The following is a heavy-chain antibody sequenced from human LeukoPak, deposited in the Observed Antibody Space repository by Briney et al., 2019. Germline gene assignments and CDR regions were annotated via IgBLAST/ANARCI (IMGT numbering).Heavy chain of an antibody. Sequence: PSETLSLTCTVCGASFSSSIYYWGWLREPPGEGLDWIESLFYTGSPYYNPSLKSRVTISVDTSKNQFSLKLSSVTAADTAVYYCARNRGEDCVWGSYPPPETFEMDVWGKGTTVTVSS. D-gene: IGHD3-16*02. CDR1: GASFSSSIYY. V-gene: IGHV4-39*01. J-gene: IGHJ6*04. CDR3: ARNRGEDCVWGSYPPPETFEMDV. CDR2: LFYTGSP.